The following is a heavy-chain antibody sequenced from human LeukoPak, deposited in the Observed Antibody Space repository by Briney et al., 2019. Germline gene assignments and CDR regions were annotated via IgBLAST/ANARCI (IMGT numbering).Heavy chain of an antibody. D-gene: IGHD6-13*01. Sequence: PSETLSLTCTVSGGSISSYYWSWIRQPAGKGLEWIGRIYTSGSTNYNPSLKSRVTMTVDTSKNQFSLKLSSVTAADTAVYYCASGVEQQLGPGFDYWGQGTLVTVSS. CDR2: IYTSGST. V-gene: IGHV4-4*07. CDR3: ASGVEQQLGPGFDY. CDR1: GGSISSYY. J-gene: IGHJ4*02.